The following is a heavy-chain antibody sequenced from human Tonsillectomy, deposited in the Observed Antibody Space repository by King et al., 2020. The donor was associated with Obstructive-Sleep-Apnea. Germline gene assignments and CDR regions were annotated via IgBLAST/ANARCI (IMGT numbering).Heavy chain of an antibody. CDR1: GFTFSSYG. CDR3: AKDRSGSDYSMGPPRMDV. CDR2: ISYDGSNK. Sequence: VQLVESGGGVVQPGRSLRLSCAASGFTFSSYGMHWVRQAPGKGLEWVAVISYDGSNKYYADSVKGRFTISRDNSKNTLYLQMNSLRAEDTAVYYCAKDRSGSDYSMGPPRMDVWGQGTTVTVSS. V-gene: IGHV3-30*18. D-gene: IGHD3-10*01. J-gene: IGHJ6*02.